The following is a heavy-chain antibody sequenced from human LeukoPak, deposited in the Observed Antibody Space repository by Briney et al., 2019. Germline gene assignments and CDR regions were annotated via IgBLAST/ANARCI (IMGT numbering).Heavy chain of an antibody. CDR3: ARVFMDYGDYARPARWFDP. D-gene: IGHD4-17*01. V-gene: IGHV3-11*01. J-gene: IGHJ5*02. CDR1: GFTVSSNY. Sequence: GGSLRLSCAASGFTVSSNYMSWIRQAPGKGLEWVSYISSSGSTIYYADSVKGRFTISRDNAKNSLYLQMNSLRAEDTAVYYCARVFMDYGDYARPARWFDPWGQGTLVTVSS. CDR2: ISSSGSTI.